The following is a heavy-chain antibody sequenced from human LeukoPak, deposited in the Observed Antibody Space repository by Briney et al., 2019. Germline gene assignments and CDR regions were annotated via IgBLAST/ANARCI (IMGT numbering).Heavy chain of an antibody. J-gene: IGHJ4*02. D-gene: IGHD6-19*01. CDR2: ISWNSGSI. CDR3: AKDIFSRRGSGWYVNYFDY. CDR1: GFTFDDYA. V-gene: IGHV3-9*01. Sequence: GGSLRLSCAASGFTFDDYAMHWVRQAPGKGLEWVSGISWNSGSIGYADSVKGRFTISRDNAKNSLYLQMNSLRAEDTALYYCAKDIFSRRGSGWYVNYFDYWGQGTLVTVSS.